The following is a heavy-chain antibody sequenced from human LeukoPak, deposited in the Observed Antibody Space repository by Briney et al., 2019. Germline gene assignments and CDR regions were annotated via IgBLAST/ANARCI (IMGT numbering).Heavy chain of an antibody. Sequence: GESLKISCKASGYRFTTDYIGWVRQMPGKGLEWMGIIYPDDSETNYSPSFQGQVSMSVNKSITTAYLQWSSLKASDTAIYYCARQAYGSHFDAFDIWGQGTMVTVSS. CDR3: ARQAYGSHFDAFDI. V-gene: IGHV5-51*01. CDR1: GYRFTTDY. J-gene: IGHJ3*02. D-gene: IGHD3-22*01. CDR2: IYPDDSET.